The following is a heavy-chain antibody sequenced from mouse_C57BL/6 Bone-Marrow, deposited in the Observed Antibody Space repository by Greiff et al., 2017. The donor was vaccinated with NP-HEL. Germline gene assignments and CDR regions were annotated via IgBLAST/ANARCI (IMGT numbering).Heavy chain of an antibody. D-gene: IGHD2-3*01. V-gene: IGHV3-6*01. CDR1: GYSITSGYY. CDR3: ARVGGYYQFDY. J-gene: IGHJ2*01. Sequence: EVQLLESGPGLVKPSQSLSLTCSVTGYSITSGYYWNWIRQFPGNKLEWMGYISYDGSNNYNPSLKNRISITRDTSKNQFFLKLNSVTTEDTATYYCARVGGYYQFDYWGQGTTLTVSS. CDR2: ISYDGSN.